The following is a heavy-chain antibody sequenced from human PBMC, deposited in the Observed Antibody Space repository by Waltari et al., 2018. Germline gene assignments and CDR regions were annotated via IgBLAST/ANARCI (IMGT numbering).Heavy chain of an antibody. Sequence: QVQLVQSGAEVKKPGSSVKVSCKASGGTFSSYAISWVRQAPGQGLEWMGGDLPFFGPGNNAQKFQGRVNSTAGESTGNAYMELSSLGTEDTAVDYCARDRRGYYDSSGYYYGWFDPWGQGTLVTVSS. CDR1: GGTFSSYA. CDR2: DLPFFGPG. CDR3: ARDRRGYYDSSGYYYGWFDP. J-gene: IGHJ5*02. V-gene: IGHV1-69*12. D-gene: IGHD3-22*01.